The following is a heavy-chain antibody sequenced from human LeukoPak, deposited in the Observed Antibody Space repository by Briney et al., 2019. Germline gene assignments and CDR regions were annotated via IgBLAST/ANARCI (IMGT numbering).Heavy chain of an antibody. V-gene: IGHV1-46*01. Sequence: ASVKVSCKASGYTFTSYYMHWVRQAPGQGLEWMGIINPSGGSTSYAQKFQGRVTMTRDTSTSTVYMELSSLRSEDTAVYYCAREITMVRGVISGTQYYYYYHGMDVWGQGTTVTVSS. D-gene: IGHD3-10*01. CDR3: AREITMVRGVISGTQYYYYYHGMDV. CDR2: INPSGGST. CDR1: GYTFTSYY. J-gene: IGHJ6*02.